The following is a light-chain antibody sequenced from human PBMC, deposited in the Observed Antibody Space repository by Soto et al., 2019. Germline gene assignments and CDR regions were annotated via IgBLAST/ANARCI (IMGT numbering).Light chain of an antibody. J-gene: IGKJ2*01. CDR2: DAS. V-gene: IGKV3-15*01. CDR1: QSVSSN. Sequence: EIVMTQSPATLSVSPGERVTLSCRASQSVSSNLAWYQQKPGQAPRLLIYDASTRATDIPSRFSGNGSGTEFTLTISSLQSEDFAVYYCQRCNNWPPRYTFGQGTKLEIK. CDR3: QRCNNWPPRYT.